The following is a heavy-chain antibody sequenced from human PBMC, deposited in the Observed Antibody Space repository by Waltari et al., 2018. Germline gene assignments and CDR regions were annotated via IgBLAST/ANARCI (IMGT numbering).Heavy chain of an antibody. CDR1: GGSISSYY. Sequence: QVQLQESGPGLVKPSETLSLTCTVFGGSISSYYWSWIRQPPGQGLEWIGYSGNQYNPSLQSRVTISLDTSKNQFSLKLSSLTAADTAVYYCARSYTVTTSPIAGYWGQGTLVTVSS. J-gene: IGHJ4*02. V-gene: IGHV4-59*01. D-gene: IGHD4-17*01. CDR3: ARSYTVTTSPIAGY. CDR2: YSGN.